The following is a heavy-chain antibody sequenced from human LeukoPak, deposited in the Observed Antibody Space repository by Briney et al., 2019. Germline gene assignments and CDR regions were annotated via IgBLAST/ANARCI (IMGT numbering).Heavy chain of an antibody. CDR3: AKDYNRGLPDY. Sequence: QPGGSLRLSCAASGFTFSSYGMHWVRQAPDKGLEWVAVISDDGSKGYYADSVKGRFTISRENSKNVLYLQMSSLRAEDTAVYYCAKDYNRGLPDYWGQGTLVIVSS. J-gene: IGHJ4*02. V-gene: IGHV3-30*18. CDR2: ISDDGSKG. D-gene: IGHD2-21*01. CDR1: GFTFSSYG.